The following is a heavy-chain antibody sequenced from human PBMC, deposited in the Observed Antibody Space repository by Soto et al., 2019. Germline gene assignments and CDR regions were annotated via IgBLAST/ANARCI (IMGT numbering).Heavy chain of an antibody. CDR3: AKSRPQTYYYDSSGFVLTYFDY. CDR1: GFTFSSYA. V-gene: IGHV3-23*01. D-gene: IGHD3-22*01. J-gene: IGHJ4*02. Sequence: GGSLRLSCAASGFTFSSYAMSWVRQAPGKGLEWVSAISGSGGSTYYADSVKGRFTISRDNSKNTLYLQMNSLRAEDTAVYYCAKSRPQTYYYDSSGFVLTYFDYWGQGTLVTVSS. CDR2: ISGSGGST.